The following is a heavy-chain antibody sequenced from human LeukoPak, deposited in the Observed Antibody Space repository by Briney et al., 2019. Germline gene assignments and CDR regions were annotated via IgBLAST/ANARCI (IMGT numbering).Heavy chain of an antibody. CDR1: GGTFLSHT. CDR3: ARVNLRGSNYNWFDP. CDR2: ITPVIDTA. V-gene: IGHV1-69*08. D-gene: IGHD3-10*01. Sequence: RASVKVSCKTSGGTFLSHTFSWVRQAPGQGLEWMGKITPVIDTANYAQTFQGRVSIYADKSTTTVYMGLSGLRPDDTAVYYCARVNLRGSNYNWFDPWGQGTRVTISS. J-gene: IGHJ5*02.